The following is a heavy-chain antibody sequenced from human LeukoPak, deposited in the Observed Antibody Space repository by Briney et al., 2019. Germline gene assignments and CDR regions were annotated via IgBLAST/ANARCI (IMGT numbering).Heavy chain of an antibody. J-gene: IGHJ5*02. D-gene: IGHD6-13*01. CDR2: IYYSGST. Sequence: SETLSLTCTVSGGSISRYYWNWFRQPPGTGLEWIGYIYYSGSTNYNPSLKSRVTLSIDMSKNQFSLKLYSVTTADTAVYYCARDLRQQLVNNWFDPWGQGTLVTVSS. V-gene: IGHV4-59*01. CDR3: ARDLRQQLVNNWFDP. CDR1: GGSISRYY.